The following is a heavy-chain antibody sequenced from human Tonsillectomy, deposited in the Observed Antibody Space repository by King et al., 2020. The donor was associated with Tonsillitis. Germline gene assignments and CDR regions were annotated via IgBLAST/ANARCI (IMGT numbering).Heavy chain of an antibody. V-gene: IGHV4-31*03. Sequence: VQLQESGPGLVKPSQTLSLTCTVSGGSISSGGYYWSWIRQHPGKGLEWIGYIYYSGSTYYNPSLKSRVTISVDTSKNQFSLKLSSVTAADTAVYYCARVNYYDSSGYLPSFDYWGQGTLVTGSS. CDR1: GGSISSGGYY. CDR2: IYYSGST. J-gene: IGHJ4*02. D-gene: IGHD3-22*01. CDR3: ARVNYYDSSGYLPSFDY.